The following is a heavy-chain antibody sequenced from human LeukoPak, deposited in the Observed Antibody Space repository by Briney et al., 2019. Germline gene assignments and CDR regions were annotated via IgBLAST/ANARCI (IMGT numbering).Heavy chain of an antibody. CDR2: IYYSAST. D-gene: IGHD3-22*01. V-gene: IGHV4-39*07. Sequence: SEALSLTCTVSGGSISSSSYYSGWVRQPPGNGLEWLVCIYYSASTYYNPSLKSRVTISVDTSKNQFSLKLSSVTAADTALYYCAREPDYYDSSGSNYWGQGTLVPVSS. CDR1: GGSISSSSYY. J-gene: IGHJ4*02. CDR3: AREPDYYDSSGSNY.